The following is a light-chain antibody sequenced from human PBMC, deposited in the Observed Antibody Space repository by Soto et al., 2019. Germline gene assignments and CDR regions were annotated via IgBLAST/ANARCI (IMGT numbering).Light chain of an antibody. V-gene: IGKV1-5*03. CDR3: QQYDTYWT. CDR1: QSILYW. Sequence: DIQMTQSPSTLSASVGDRVTITCRASQSILYWLAWYQQKPGKAPKLLIYKASTLESGVPSRFSGSGSGTEFTLTIFSLQPDDFATYYCQQYDTYWTFGQGTKVDIK. J-gene: IGKJ1*01. CDR2: KAS.